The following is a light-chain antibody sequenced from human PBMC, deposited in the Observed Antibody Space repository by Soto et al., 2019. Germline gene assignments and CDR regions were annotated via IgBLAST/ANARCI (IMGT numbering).Light chain of an antibody. CDR1: SSDVGGFKY. Sequence: QSALTQPASVSGSPGQSITISCTGTSSDVGGFKYVSWYQQHPDRAPRLMIYEVNNRPSGVSNRFSGSKSGNSASLTISGLQAEDEAHYYCSSYTSGDTLLIFGGGTKLTVL. J-gene: IGLJ2*01. CDR3: SSYTSGDTLLI. CDR2: EVN. V-gene: IGLV2-14*01.